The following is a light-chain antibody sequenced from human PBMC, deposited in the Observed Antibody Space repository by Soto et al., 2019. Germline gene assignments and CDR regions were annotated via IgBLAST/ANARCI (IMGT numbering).Light chain of an antibody. CDR2: DAS. CDR1: QDISNY. J-gene: IGKJ5*01. V-gene: IGKV1-33*01. CDR3: QQYNKWPPIT. Sequence: DIQMTQSPSSLSASVGDRVTITCQASQDISNYLNWYQQKLGKAPKLLIYDASNLETGVPSRFSGSGSGTEFTLTISSLQSEDFAVYYCQQYNKWPPITFGQGTRLEIK.